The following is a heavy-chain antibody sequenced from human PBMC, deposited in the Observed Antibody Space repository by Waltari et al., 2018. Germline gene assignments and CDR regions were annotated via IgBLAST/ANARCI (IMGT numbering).Heavy chain of an antibody. J-gene: IGHJ4*02. D-gene: IGHD1-26*01. Sequence: EVQLVESGGGLVKPGGSLRLSCAASGFTFSSYSMNWVRQAPGKGLEGVSASSSSSSYIYYADSVKGRFTISRDNAKNSLYLQMNSLRAEDTAVYYCARGGGSRDYDYWGQGTLVTVSS. V-gene: IGHV3-21*01. CDR2: SSSSSSYI. CDR1: GFTFSSYS. CDR3: ARGGGSRDYDY.